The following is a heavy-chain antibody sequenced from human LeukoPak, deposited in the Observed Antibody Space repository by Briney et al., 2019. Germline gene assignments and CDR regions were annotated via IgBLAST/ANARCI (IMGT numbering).Heavy chain of an antibody. CDR1: GFTFSSYE. CDR3: AKVGGSGSYYYYYMDV. CDR2: ISSSGSTI. V-gene: IGHV3-48*03. J-gene: IGHJ6*03. Sequence: GGSLRLSCAASGFTFSSYEMNWVRQAPGKGLEWVSYISSSGSTIYYADSVKGRFTISRDNSKNTLYLQMNSLRAEDTAVYYCAKVGGSGSYYYYYMDVWGKGTTVTISS. D-gene: IGHD3-10*01.